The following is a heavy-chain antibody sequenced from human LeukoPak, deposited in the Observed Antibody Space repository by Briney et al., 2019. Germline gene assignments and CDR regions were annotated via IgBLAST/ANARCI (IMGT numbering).Heavy chain of an antibody. V-gene: IGHV3-30*02. CDR3: AKDLLSHCGSTNCYANYFDY. Sequence: PGGSLRLSCAASGFTFSSYGMHWVRQAPGKGLEWVASIQYGGSNKFYADSLKGRFTISRDNSKNTLYLQMNSLRAEDTAVYYCAKDLLSHCGSTNCYANYFDYWGQGTLVTVSS. D-gene: IGHD2-2*01. CDR2: IQYGGSNK. J-gene: IGHJ4*02. CDR1: GFTFSSYG.